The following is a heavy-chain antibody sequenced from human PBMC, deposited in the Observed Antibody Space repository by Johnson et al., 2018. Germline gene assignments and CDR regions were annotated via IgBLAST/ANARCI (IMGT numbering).Heavy chain of an antibody. D-gene: IGHD4-17*01. V-gene: IGHV3-30*18. CDR1: GFTFSSYG. J-gene: IGHJ3*02. Sequence: QVQLQESGGGVVQPGRSLRLSCVASGFTFSSYGMHWVRQAPGKGLEWVAIMSYDGRNKYYADSVKCRFTLSRDNSKKTLYLHMNSVRAEDTAVYYCAKEMTTDAFDIWGQGTMVTVSS. CDR2: MSYDGRNK. CDR3: AKEMTTDAFDI.